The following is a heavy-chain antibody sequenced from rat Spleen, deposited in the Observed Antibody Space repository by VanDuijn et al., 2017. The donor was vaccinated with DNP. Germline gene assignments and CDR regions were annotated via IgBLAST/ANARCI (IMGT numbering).Heavy chain of an antibody. CDR1: GFSLTSYN. D-gene: IGHD1-10*01. Sequence: QVQLKESGPGLVQPSQTLSLTCTVSGFSLTSYNVHWVRQPPGKGLEWIAAISSGGNTYYNSALKSRLSISRDTSNSQVFLRMNSLQTEDTAIYFCTREREPSNNPYYFDCWGQGVMVTVSS. CDR3: TREREPSNNPYYFDC. V-gene: IGHV2-6*01. J-gene: IGHJ2*01. CDR2: ISSGGNT.